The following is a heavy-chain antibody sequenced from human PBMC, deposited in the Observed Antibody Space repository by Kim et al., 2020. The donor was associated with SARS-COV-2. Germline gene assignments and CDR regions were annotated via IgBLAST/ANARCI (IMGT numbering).Heavy chain of an antibody. CDR3: ARVRSYYYNAMDV. V-gene: IGHV1-46*01. Sequence: ASVKVSCKASGYTFTNYYVHWVRQAPGQGLEWMGIINPSGGTTTYARKFQGRVTMTRDTSTSTVYMELSSLGSEDTAVYYCARVRSYYYNAMDVWGQGTTVTVSS. J-gene: IGHJ6*02. CDR2: INPSGGTT. CDR1: GYTFTNYY.